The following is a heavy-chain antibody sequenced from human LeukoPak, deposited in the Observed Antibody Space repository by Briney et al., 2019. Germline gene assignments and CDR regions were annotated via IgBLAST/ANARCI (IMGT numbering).Heavy chain of an antibody. CDR1: GFTFSSYG. Sequence: GGSLRLSCAASGFTFSSYGMSWVRQAPGKGLEWVSAISGSGGSTYYADSVKGRFTTSRDNSKNTLYLQMNSLRAEDTAVYYCAKGGSYYPYYFDYWGQGTLVTVSS. CDR2: ISGSGGST. D-gene: IGHD1-26*01. CDR3: AKGGSYYPYYFDY. V-gene: IGHV3-23*01. J-gene: IGHJ4*02.